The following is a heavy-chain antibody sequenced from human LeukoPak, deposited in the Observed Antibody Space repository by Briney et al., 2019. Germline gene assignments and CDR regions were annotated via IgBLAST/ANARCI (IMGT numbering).Heavy chain of an antibody. Sequence: GGSLRLSCAASGFTFSSYAMHWVRQAPGKGLEWVAVISYDGSNKYYADSVKGRFTISRDNSKNTLYLQMNSLRAEDTAVYYCAKKDGAGITIFGVVGDWGQGTLVTVSS. CDR3: AKKDGAGITIFGVVGD. D-gene: IGHD3-3*01. V-gene: IGHV3-30-3*02. CDR2: ISYDGSNK. J-gene: IGHJ4*02. CDR1: GFTFSSYA.